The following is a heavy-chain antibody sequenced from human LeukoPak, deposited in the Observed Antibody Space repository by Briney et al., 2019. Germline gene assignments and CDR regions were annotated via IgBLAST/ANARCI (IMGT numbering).Heavy chain of an antibody. J-gene: IGHJ1*01. CDR3: ARGVRYCSSTSCYEH. D-gene: IGHD2-2*01. Sequence: GGSLRLSCAASEFSVGSNYMTWVRQAPGKGLEWVSLIYSGGSTYYADSVKGRFTISRDNAKNSLYLQMNSLRAEDTAVYYCARGVRYCSSTSCYEHWGQGTLVTVSS. CDR1: EFSVGSNY. V-gene: IGHV3-66*01. CDR2: IYSGGST.